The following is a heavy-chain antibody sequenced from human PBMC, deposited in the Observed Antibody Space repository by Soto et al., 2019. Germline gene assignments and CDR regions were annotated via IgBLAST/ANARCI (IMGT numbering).Heavy chain of an antibody. CDR3: ARATTVTTLFDY. CDR1: GFTFSSYS. Sequence: GGSLRLSCAASGFTFSSYSMNWVRQSPGKGLEWVSSISSSSSYIYYADSVKGRFTISRDNAKNSLYLQMNSLRAEDTAVYYCARATTVTTLFDYWGQGTLVTVSS. V-gene: IGHV3-21*01. D-gene: IGHD4-17*01. J-gene: IGHJ4*02. CDR2: ISSSSSYI.